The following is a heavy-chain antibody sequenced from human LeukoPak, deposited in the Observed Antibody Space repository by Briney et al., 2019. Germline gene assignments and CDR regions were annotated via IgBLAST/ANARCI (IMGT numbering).Heavy chain of an antibody. CDR2: IYYSGST. D-gene: IGHD2/OR15-2a*01. V-gene: IGHV4-39*01. CDR1: GGSISSSSYY. CDR3: ARHFVRRGANSYFDY. Sequence: PSETLSLXCTVSGGSISSSSYYWGWIRQPPGKGLEWIGSIYYSGSTYYNPSLKSRVTISVDTSKNQFSLKLSSVTAADTAVYYCARHFVRRGANSYFDYWGQGTLVTVSS. J-gene: IGHJ4*02.